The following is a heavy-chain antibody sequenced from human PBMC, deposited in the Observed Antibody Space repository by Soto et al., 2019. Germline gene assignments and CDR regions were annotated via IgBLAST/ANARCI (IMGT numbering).Heavy chain of an antibody. CDR2: IWYDGSNK. CDR3: ARDFYGSGTTLGGMDV. D-gene: IGHD3-10*01. J-gene: IGHJ6*02. Sequence: GGSLRLSCAASGFTFSSYGMHWVRQAPGMGLEWVAVIWYDGSNKYYADSVKGRFTISRDNSKNTLYLQMNSLRAEDTAVYYCARDFYGSGTTLGGMDVWGQGTTVTVSS. CDR1: GFTFSSYG. V-gene: IGHV3-33*01.